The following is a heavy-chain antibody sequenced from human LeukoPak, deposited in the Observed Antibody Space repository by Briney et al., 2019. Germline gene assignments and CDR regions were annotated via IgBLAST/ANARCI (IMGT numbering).Heavy chain of an antibody. CDR1: GFTFSSYS. J-gene: IGHJ6*03. CDR3: ARDPYSGNYGNDYYYYMDV. D-gene: IGHD1-26*01. V-gene: IGHV3-30*03. Sequence: GGSLRLSCAASGFTFSSYSMNWVRQAPGKGLEWVAVISFHGTDSFYADSVKGRFTISRDNAKNSLYLQMDSLGPEDTAVYYCARDPYSGNYGNDYYYYMDVWGKGTTVTISS. CDR2: ISFHGTDS.